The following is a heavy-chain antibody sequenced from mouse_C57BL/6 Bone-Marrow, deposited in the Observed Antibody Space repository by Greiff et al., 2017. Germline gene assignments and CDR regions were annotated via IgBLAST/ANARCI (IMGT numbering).Heavy chain of an antibody. CDR1: GFNIKNTY. V-gene: IGHV14-3*01. Sequence: EVQLQQSVAELVRPGASVTLSCTASGFNIKNTYMHWVKQRPEQGLEWIGRIDPANGNTKYDPKFPGKATITADTSSNTAYLQLSSLTSEDTAIYYCASYYGNLAWFAYWGQGTLVTVSA. CDR3: ASYYGNLAWFAY. J-gene: IGHJ3*01. D-gene: IGHD2-1*01. CDR2: IDPANGNT.